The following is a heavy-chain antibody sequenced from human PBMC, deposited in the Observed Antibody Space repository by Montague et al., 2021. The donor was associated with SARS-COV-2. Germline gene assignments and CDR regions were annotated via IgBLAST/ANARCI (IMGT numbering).Heavy chain of an antibody. D-gene: IGHD6-13*01. J-gene: IGHJ4*02. CDR1: GFSLSTSGMC. Sequence: PALVKPTQTLTLTCTFSGFSLSTSGMCVSWIRQPPGKALEWLALSDWDDDKYYSTSLKTRLTISKDTSKNQVVLTMTNMDPADTATYHCARIFNSSWPTFDYWGQGTLVTVSS. CDR3: ARIFNSSWPTFDY. V-gene: IGHV2-70*01. CDR2: SDWDDDK.